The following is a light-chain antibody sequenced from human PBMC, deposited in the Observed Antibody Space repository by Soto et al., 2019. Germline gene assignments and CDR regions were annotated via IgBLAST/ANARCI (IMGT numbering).Light chain of an antibody. V-gene: IGLV3-1*01. CDR2: QDS. Sequence: SSELTQPPSVSVSPGQTASITCSGDKLGDKYACWYQQKPGQSPVLVIYQDSKRPSGIPERFSGSNSGNTATLTISGTQAMDEADYYCQAWDSSTGVYVFGTGTKLTVL. J-gene: IGLJ1*01. CDR3: QAWDSSTGVYV. CDR1: KLGDKY.